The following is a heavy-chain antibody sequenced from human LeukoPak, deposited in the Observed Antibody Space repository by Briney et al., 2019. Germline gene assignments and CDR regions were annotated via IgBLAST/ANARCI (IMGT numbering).Heavy chain of an antibody. D-gene: IGHD1-26*01. J-gene: IGHJ4*02. CDR3: VPSANYYYFDY. Sequence: ASVKVSCKASGYTFTGYYMHWVRQAPGQGLEWMGWINPNSGGTNYAQKFQGRVTMTRDTSISTAYTELSGLRSDDTAVYYCVPSANYYYFDYWGQGTLVTVSS. CDR1: GYTFTGYY. CDR2: INPNSGGT. V-gene: IGHV1-2*02.